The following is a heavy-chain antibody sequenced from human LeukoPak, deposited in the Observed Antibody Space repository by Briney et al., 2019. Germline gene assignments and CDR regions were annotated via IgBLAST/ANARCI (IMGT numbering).Heavy chain of an antibody. J-gene: IGHJ5*02. V-gene: IGHV4-31*03. CDR2: IYYSGST. D-gene: IGHD4-11*01. Sequence: SETLSLACTVSGGSISSGGYYWSWIRQHPGKGLEWIGYIYYSGSTYYNPSLKSRVTISVDTSKNQFSLKLSSVTAADTAVYYCARVPDYSNKNWFDPWGQGTLVTVSS. CDR1: GGSISSGGYY. CDR3: ARVPDYSNKNWFDP.